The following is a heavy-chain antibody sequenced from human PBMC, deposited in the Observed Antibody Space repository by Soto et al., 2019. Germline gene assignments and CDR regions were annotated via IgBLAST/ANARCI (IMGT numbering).Heavy chain of an antibody. CDR3: ARDSPGYYDSSGYYSSFDY. CDR2: TYYRSKWYN. J-gene: IGHJ4*02. CDR1: GDSVSSNSAA. Sequence: SQTLSLTCAISGDSVSSNSAAWNWIRQSPSRGLEWLGRTYYRSKWYNDYAVSVKSRITINPDTSKNQFSLQLNSVTPEDTAVYYCARDSPGYYDSSGYYSSFDYSGQGTLVTVSS. D-gene: IGHD3-22*01. V-gene: IGHV6-1*01.